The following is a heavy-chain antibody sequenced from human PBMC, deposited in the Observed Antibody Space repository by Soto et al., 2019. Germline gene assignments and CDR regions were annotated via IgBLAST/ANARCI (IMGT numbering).Heavy chain of an antibody. D-gene: IGHD5-18*01. J-gene: IGHJ6*02. CDR2: IYYSGST. V-gene: IGHV4-59*01. CDR1: GRSTTSYY. CDR3: ARGRGYSYGRNYYYCYYGMDV. Sequence: ETLSLTCPVSGRSTTSYYCSCFRQLEGEWLGWIEYIYYSGSTTYNPSLTSRVTITVDTSKNQFSLKLNSVAAADTAVYYCARGRGYSYGRNYYYCYYGMDVWGQGTTVTVSS.